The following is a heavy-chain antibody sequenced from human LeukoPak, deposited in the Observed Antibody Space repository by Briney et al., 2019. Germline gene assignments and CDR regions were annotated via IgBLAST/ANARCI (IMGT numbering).Heavy chain of an antibody. CDR2: IKQDGSEK. CDR3: ARDTVEEYFQH. CDR1: GFTFSSYS. J-gene: IGHJ1*01. V-gene: IGHV3-7*01. Sequence: PGGSLRLSCAASGFTFSSYSMNWVRQAPGKGLEWVANIKQDGSEKYYVDSVKGRFTISRDNAKNSLYLQMNSLRAEDTAVYYCARDTVEEYFQHWGQGTLVTVSS. D-gene: IGHD4-23*01.